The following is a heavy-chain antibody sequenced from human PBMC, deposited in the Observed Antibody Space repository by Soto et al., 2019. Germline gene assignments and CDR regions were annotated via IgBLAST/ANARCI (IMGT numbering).Heavy chain of an antibody. D-gene: IGHD2-2*01. Sequence: ASVKVSCKVSGYTLTELSMHWVRQAPGKGLEWMGGFDPEDGETTYAQKFQGRVTMTEDTSTDTAYMELGSLRSEDTAVYYCATGYCSSTSCYSPYYGMDVWGQGTTVTVSS. V-gene: IGHV1-24*01. CDR2: FDPEDGET. CDR3: ATGYCSSTSCYSPYYGMDV. CDR1: GYTLTELS. J-gene: IGHJ6*02.